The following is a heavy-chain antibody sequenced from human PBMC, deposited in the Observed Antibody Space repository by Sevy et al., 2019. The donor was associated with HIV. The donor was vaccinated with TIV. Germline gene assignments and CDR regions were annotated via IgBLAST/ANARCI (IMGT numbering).Heavy chain of an antibody. V-gene: IGHV3-23*01. J-gene: IGHJ1*01. CDR1: GFNFNNYA. D-gene: IGHD3-22*01. CDR3: AKDPYSSGEYFQK. Sequence: GGSLRLSCKASGFNFNNYAMSWVRQAPGKGLEWVSTISGSGGRTYTAESVRGRLTISRDNSKRTVCLQMNSLRGDDTAIYYCAKDPYSSGEYFQKWGQGARVTVSS. CDR2: ISGSGGRT.